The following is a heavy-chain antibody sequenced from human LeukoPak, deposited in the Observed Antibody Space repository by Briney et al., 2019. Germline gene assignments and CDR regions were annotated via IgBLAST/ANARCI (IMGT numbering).Heavy chain of an antibody. Sequence: PSETLSLTCTVSGGSISSYYWSWIRQPPGKGLEWIGYIYCSGSTNHNPSLKSRVTISVGTSKNQFSLKLSSVTAADTAVYYCARDKGTAWGQGTLVTVSS. D-gene: IGHD1-14*01. CDR1: GGSISSYY. V-gene: IGHV4-59*01. CDR3: ARDKGTA. CDR2: IYCSGST. J-gene: IGHJ5*02.